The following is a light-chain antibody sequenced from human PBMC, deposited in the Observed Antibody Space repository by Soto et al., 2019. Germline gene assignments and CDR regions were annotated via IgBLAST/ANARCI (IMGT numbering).Light chain of an antibody. J-gene: IGKJ1*01. CDR3: QRYNGAPRT. V-gene: IGKV1-27*01. CDR1: QGIRNY. CDR2: AAS. Sequence: DVQMTQSPSSLSASVGDRVTITCRASQGIRNYVSWYQQKPGKVPKLLIYAASTLQSGVPSRFSGSGSETEFTLTISSLQPGDFGTYYCQRYNGAPRTFGQGTKV.